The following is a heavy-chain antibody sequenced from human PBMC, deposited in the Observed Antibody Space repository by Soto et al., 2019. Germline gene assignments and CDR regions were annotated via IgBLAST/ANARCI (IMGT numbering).Heavy chain of an antibody. D-gene: IGHD2-2*01. Sequence: GGSLRLSCAASGFTFSSYSMNWVRQAPGKGLEWVSYISSSSSTIYYADSVKGRFTISRDNAKNSLYLQMNSLRDEDTAVYYCGRVASSTSWTPDYLGQGTLVTVSS. CDR2: ISSSSSTI. CDR1: GFTFSSYS. V-gene: IGHV3-48*02. CDR3: GRVASSTSWTPDY. J-gene: IGHJ4*02.